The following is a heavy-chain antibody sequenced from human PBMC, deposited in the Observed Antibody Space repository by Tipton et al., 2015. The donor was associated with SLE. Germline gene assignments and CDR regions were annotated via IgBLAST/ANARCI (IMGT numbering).Heavy chain of an antibody. J-gene: IGHJ6*03. Sequence: TRSLTCAVYGGSFSGYYWSWIRQPPGKGLEWIGEINHSGSTNYNPSLKSRVTISVDTSKNQFSLKLTSVTAADTAIYYCARGGEYGSSWHPRNYYYMDVWGKGTTVTVSS. CDR1: GGSFSGYY. CDR2: INHSGST. D-gene: IGHD6-13*01. CDR3: ARGGEYGSSWHPRNYYYMDV. V-gene: IGHV4-34*01.